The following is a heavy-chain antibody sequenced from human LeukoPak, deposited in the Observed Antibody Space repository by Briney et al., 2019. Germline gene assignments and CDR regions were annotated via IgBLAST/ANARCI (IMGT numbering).Heavy chain of an antibody. Sequence: GGSLRLSCAASGFTFSSYGMHWVRQAPGKGLEWVAFIRYDGSNKYYADSVNGRFTISRDNSKNTLYVQMNSLRAEDTAVYYCAKGWNGYDRFDYWGQGTLVTVSS. J-gene: IGHJ4*02. CDR2: IRYDGSNK. D-gene: IGHD5-12*01. CDR1: GFTFSSYG. CDR3: AKGWNGYDRFDY. V-gene: IGHV3-30*02.